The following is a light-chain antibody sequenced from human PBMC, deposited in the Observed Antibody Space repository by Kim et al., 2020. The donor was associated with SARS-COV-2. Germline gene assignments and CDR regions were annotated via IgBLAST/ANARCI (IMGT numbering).Light chain of an antibody. Sequence: PGGTVTLTCGSSTGAVTSGHYPYWFQQKPGQAPRTLIYDISNKHSWTPARFSGSLLGGKAALTLSGAQPEDEAEYYCSLYSSGAGVFGGGTQLTVL. J-gene: IGLJ3*02. CDR3: SLYSSGAGV. CDR2: DIS. V-gene: IGLV7-46*01. CDR1: TGAVTSGHY.